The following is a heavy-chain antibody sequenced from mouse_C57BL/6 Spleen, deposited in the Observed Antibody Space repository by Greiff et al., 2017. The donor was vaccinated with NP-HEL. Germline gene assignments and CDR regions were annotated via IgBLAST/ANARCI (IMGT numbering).Heavy chain of an antibody. V-gene: IGHV1-50*01. CDR1: GYTFTSYW. D-gene: IGHD2-10*01. J-gene: IGHJ2*01. Sequence: QVQLQQPGAELVKPGASVKLSCKASGYTFTSYWMQWVKQRPGQGLEWIGEIDPSDSYTNYNQKFKGKATLTVDTSSSTAYMQLSSLTSEDSAVYYCARPSYPEYFDYWGQGTTLTVSS. CDR3: ARPSYPEYFDY. CDR2: IDPSDSYT.